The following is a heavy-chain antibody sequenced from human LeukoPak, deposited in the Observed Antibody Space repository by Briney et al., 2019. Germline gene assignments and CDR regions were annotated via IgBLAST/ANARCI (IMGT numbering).Heavy chain of an antibody. CDR2: IHSGGNT. J-gene: IGHJ4*02. Sequence: GGSLRLSCAASGFTVSNSYMNWVRQAPGKGLEWVSVIHSGGNTYYADSVKVRFTVSRDNSKNTLYLQMNSLRAEDTAVYYCARADLDYWGQGTLVTVSS. CDR1: GFTVSNSY. CDR3: ARADLDY. V-gene: IGHV3-66*01.